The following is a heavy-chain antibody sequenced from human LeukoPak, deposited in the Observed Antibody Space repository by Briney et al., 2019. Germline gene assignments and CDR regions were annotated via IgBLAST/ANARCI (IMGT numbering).Heavy chain of an antibody. D-gene: IGHD3-22*01. J-gene: IGHJ4*02. CDR3: ARDGSVSSGYPNY. CDR1: GGSVSSGSYY. CDR2: IYYSGST. Sequence: SETLSLTCTVSGGSVSSGSYYWSWIRQPPGKGLEWIGYIYYSGSTNYNPSLKSRVTISVDTSKNQFSLKLSSVTAADTAVYYCARDGSVSSGYPNYWGQGTLVTVSS. V-gene: IGHV4-61*01.